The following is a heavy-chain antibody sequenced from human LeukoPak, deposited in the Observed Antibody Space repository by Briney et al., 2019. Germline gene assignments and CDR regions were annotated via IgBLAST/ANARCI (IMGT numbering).Heavy chain of an antibody. J-gene: IGHJ4*02. CDR3: ARQIAWGVGRFDY. V-gene: IGHV4-59*08. CDR2: MYYSGST. D-gene: IGHD3-10*01. CDR1: GGSINTYL. Sequence: SETLSLTCAVSGGSINTYLWSWIRQPPGKGLEWIGYMYYSGSTNYNPSLKSRATISMDTSKNQFSLKLNSVTAADTAVYYCARQIAWGVGRFDYWGQGTLATVSA.